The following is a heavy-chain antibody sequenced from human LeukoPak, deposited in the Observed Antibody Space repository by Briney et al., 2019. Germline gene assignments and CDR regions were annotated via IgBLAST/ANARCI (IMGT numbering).Heavy chain of an antibody. CDR3: AKDHRGQWLGPFDY. CDR2: ISGSGGST. Sequence: PGGSLRLSCAASGFTVSSNYMSWVRQAPGKGLEWVSAISGSGGSTYYADSVKGRFTISRDNSKNTLYLQMNSLRAEDTAVYYCAKDHRGQWLGPFDYWGQGTLVTVSS. D-gene: IGHD6-19*01. V-gene: IGHV3-23*01. J-gene: IGHJ4*02. CDR1: GFTVSSNY.